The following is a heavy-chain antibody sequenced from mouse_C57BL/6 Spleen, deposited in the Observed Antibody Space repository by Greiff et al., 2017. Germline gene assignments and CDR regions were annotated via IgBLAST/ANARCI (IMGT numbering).Heavy chain of an antibody. CDR2: IYPGRGST. CDR3: YYYGSSYENDYFDY. V-gene: IGHV1-55*01. CDR1: GYTFTSYW. Sequence: VQLQQPGAELVKPGASVKMSCKASGYTFTSYWITWVKQRPGQGLEWIGDIYPGRGSTNYNEKFQSKATLTVDTSSLTAYMQLSSLTSEDSAVYYCYYYGSSYENDYFDYWGQGTTRTVSS. J-gene: IGHJ2*01. D-gene: IGHD1-1*01.